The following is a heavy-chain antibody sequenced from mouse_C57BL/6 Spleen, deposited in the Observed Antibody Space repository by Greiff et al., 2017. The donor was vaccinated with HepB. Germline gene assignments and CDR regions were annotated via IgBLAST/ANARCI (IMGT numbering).Heavy chain of an antibody. V-gene: IGHV1-61*01. CDR3: ARGAQATPFDY. CDR1: GYTFTSYW. Sequence: QVQLQQPGAELVRPGSSVKLSCKASGYTFTSYWMDWVKQRPGQGLEWIGNIYPSDSETHYNQKFKDKATLTVDKSSSTAYMQLSSLTSEDSAVYYCARGAQATPFDYRGQGTTLTVSS. J-gene: IGHJ2*01. D-gene: IGHD3-2*02. CDR2: IYPSDSET.